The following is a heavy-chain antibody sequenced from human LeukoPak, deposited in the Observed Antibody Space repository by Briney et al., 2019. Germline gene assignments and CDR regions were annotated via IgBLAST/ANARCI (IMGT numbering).Heavy chain of an antibody. D-gene: IGHD2-15*01. CDR2: IYYSGST. J-gene: IGHJ4*02. V-gene: IGHV4-61*01. CDR3: AREACSGGSCLRGIFDY. CDR1: GGSISSGSYY. Sequence: SQTLSLTCTVSGGSISSGSYYWSWIRQPPGKGLEWIGYIYYSGSTNYNPSLKSRVTISVDTSKNQFSLKLSSVTAADTAVYYCAREACSGGSCLRGIFDYWGQGTLVTVSS.